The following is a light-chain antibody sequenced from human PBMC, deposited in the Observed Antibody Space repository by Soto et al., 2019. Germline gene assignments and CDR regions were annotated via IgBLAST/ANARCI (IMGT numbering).Light chain of an antibody. CDR2: EVS. CDR3: SSYTTSSTLV. V-gene: IGLV2-14*01. J-gene: IGLJ2*01. CDR1: SSDVGRYNY. Sequence: QSVLTQPASVSGSPGQSITISCTGSSSDVGRYNYVSWYQHHPGKAPKVMIYEVSNRPSGVSSRFSGSKSGNTASLTISGLQAEDEADYYCSSYTTSSTLVFGGGTKLTVL.